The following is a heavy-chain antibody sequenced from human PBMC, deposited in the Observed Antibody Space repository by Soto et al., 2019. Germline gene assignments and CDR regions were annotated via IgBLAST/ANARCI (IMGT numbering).Heavy chain of an antibody. CDR3: AKDGLGQLGAFDI. CDR1: GFTFSSYA. D-gene: IGHD6-13*01. CDR2: ISGSGGST. J-gene: IGHJ3*02. Sequence: GGSMRLSCAASGFTFSSYAMSWVRQAPGKGLEWVSAISGSGGSTYYADSVKGRFTISGDNSKNTLYLQMNSLRAEDTAVYYCAKDGLGQLGAFDIWGQGTMVTVSS. V-gene: IGHV3-23*01.